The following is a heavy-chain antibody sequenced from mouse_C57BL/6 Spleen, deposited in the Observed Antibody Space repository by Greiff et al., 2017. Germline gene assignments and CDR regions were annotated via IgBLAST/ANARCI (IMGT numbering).Heavy chain of an antibody. J-gene: IGHJ2*01. CDR1: GYAFSSSW. CDR2: IYPEDGDT. V-gene: IGHV1-82*01. D-gene: IGHD4-1*01. CDR3: ARVNWDLFYFDY. Sequence: VQLQQSGPELVKPGASVKISCKASGYAFSSSWMNWVKQRPGKGLEWIGRIYPEDGDTNYNGKFKGKATLTADKSSSTAYMQLSSLTSDDSAVYCWARVNWDLFYFDYWGKGTTLSVSS.